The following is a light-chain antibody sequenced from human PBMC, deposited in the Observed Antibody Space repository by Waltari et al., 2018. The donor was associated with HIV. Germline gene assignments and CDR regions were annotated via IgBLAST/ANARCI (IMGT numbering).Light chain of an antibody. CDR2: GNN. CDR1: NPKLGAAYA. CDR3: QSYDSSLSGSV. V-gene: IGLV1-40*01. Sequence: QSVLPQPPSVSGAPGQRVTISRTWSNPKLGAAYAVHWFQHLPGTAPKLVNYGNNNRPSGVPDRFSGSKSGTSASLAISGLQAEDEADYYCQSYDSSLSGSVFGGGTKLTVL. J-gene: IGLJ2*01.